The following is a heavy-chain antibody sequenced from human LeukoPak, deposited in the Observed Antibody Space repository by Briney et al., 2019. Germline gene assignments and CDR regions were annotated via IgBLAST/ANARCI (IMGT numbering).Heavy chain of an antibody. V-gene: IGHV1-18*01. Sequence: ASVKVSCKASGYTFTSYGISWVRQAPGQGLEWMGWISAYNGNTNYPQKLQGRVTMTTDTSTSTAYMELRSLRSDDTAVYYCARVPGGRILEWLSHASYFDYWGQGTLVTVSS. D-gene: IGHD3-3*01. J-gene: IGHJ4*02. CDR2: ISAYNGNT. CDR1: GYTFTSYG. CDR3: ARVPGGRILEWLSHASYFDY.